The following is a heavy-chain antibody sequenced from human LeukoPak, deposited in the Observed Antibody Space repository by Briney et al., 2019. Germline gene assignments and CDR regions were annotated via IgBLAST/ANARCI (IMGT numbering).Heavy chain of an antibody. CDR1: GGSISSYY. CDR3: ARGVVATILYDY. CDR2: IYYSGST. D-gene: IGHD5-12*01. Sequence: SETLSLTCTVSGGSISSYYWSWIRQPPGKGLEWIGYIYYSGSTNYNPSLKSRATISVDTSKNQFSLKLSSVTAADTAVYYCARGVVATILYDYWGQGTLVTVSS. V-gene: IGHV4-59*01. J-gene: IGHJ4*02.